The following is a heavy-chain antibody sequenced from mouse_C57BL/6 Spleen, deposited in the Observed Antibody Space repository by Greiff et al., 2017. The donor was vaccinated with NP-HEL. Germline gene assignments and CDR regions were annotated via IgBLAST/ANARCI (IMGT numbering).Heavy chain of an antibody. D-gene: IGHD2-4*01. Sequence: QVQLQQPGAELVKPGASVKLSCKASGYTFTSYWMQWVKQRPGQGLEWIGEIDPSDSYTNYNQKFKGKATLTVDTSSSTAYMQLSSLTSEDSAVYYGARWGDYDGAWFAYWGQGTLVTVSA. J-gene: IGHJ3*01. CDR2: IDPSDSYT. CDR3: ARWGDYDGAWFAY. V-gene: IGHV1-50*01. CDR1: GYTFTSYW.